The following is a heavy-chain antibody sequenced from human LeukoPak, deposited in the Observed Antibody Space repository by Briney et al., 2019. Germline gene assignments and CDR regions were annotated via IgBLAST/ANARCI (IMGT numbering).Heavy chain of an antibody. CDR1: GGSISSGSYY. CDR2: IYTSGST. D-gene: IGHD5-24*01. CDR3: ARERWVDAFDI. V-gene: IGHV4-61*02. Sequence: PSQTLSLTCTVSGGSISSGSYYWSWIRQPAGKGLEWIGRIYTSGSTNYTPSLKSRVTISVDTSKNQFSLKLSSVTAADTAVYYCARERWVDAFDIWGQGTMVTVSS. J-gene: IGHJ3*02.